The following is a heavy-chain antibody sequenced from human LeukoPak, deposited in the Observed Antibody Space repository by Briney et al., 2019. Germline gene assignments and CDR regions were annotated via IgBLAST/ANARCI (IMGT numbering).Heavy chain of an antibody. CDR1: GFTFSSYE. J-gene: IGHJ4*02. CDR2: ISSSVSSI. D-gene: IGHD5-12*01. CDR3: AREYSGVFDY. V-gene: IGHV3-48*03. Sequence: TGGSLRLSCAASGFTFSSYEMNWVRQAPGKGLEWVSYISSSVSSISYADSVKGRFTISRDNTKNSLYLRMNSLRAEDTAVYYCAREYSGVFDYWGQGTLVTVSS.